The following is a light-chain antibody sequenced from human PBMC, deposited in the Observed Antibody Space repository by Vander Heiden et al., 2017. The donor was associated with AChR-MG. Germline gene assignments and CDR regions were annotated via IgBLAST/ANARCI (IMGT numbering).Light chain of an antibody. V-gene: IGKV1-5*01. CDR2: DAY. Sequence: DIQITQSTSALPASVGDIVILTCRSSERIISWLAWYQLTPQKAPKLLIYDAYNLKSGVPSRFSGSGSRTEFPLTISGLQPDDFATYYCQQDNSYPWMFGLRTKVEIK. CDR3: QQDNSYPWM. J-gene: IGKJ1*01. CDR1: ERIISW.